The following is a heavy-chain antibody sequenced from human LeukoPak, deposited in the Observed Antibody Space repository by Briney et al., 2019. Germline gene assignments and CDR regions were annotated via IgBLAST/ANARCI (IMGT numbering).Heavy chain of an antibody. CDR2: IYPGDSDT. Sequence: GESLKISCKGSGYSFTNYWIGWVRQMPGKGLEWMGIIYPGDSDTRYSPSFQGQVTISADKSISTAYLQWRSLKASDTAIYYCARGGTGYASSWSPIDYWGQGTLVTVSS. CDR3: ARGGTGYASSWSPIDY. J-gene: IGHJ4*02. D-gene: IGHD6-13*01. CDR1: GYSFTNYW. V-gene: IGHV5-51*01.